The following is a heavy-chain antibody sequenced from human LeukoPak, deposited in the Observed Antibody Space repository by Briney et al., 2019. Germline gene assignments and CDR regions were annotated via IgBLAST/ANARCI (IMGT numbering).Heavy chain of an antibody. Sequence: SVKVSCKASGGTFSSYAISWVRQAPGQGLEWMGRIIPIFGTANYAQKFQGRVTITTDESTSTAYMELSSLRSEDTAVYYCTTGASIAARVFADYWGQGTLVTVSS. D-gene: IGHD6-6*01. CDR2: IIPIFGTA. J-gene: IGHJ4*02. CDR1: GGTFSSYA. CDR3: TTGASIAARVFADY. V-gene: IGHV1-69*05.